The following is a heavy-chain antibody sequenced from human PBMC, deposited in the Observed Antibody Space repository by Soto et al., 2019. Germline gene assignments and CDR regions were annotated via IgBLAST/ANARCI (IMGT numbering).Heavy chain of an antibody. J-gene: IGHJ3*02. CDR1: GFTFSRSW. V-gene: IGHV3-7*03. CDR3: VRVSEAFDI. Sequence: EVQLVESGGGLVQPGGSLRLSCAVSGFTFSRSWMTWVRQAPGKGPEWVANINEDGSDANYVDSVKGRFTISRDNAKKSVYLQTNRLRADDTAVYYCVRVSEAFDIWGQGTMVTVSS. CDR2: INEDGSDA.